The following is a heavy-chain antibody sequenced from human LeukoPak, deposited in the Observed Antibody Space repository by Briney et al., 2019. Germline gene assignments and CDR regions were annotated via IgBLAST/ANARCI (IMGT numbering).Heavy chain of an antibody. D-gene: IGHD3-10*01. J-gene: IGHJ3*02. CDR3: APSSTFSITYGSGIHEAFDI. V-gene: IGHV1-69*04. CDR2: IIPILGIA. CDR1: VGTFSSYA. Sequence: ASVKVSCKASVGTFSSYAISSVRQAPGQGLEWMGRIIPILGIANYAQKFQGRVTITADKSTSTAYMELSSLRSEDTAVYYCAPSSTFSITYGSGIHEAFDIWGQGTMVTVS.